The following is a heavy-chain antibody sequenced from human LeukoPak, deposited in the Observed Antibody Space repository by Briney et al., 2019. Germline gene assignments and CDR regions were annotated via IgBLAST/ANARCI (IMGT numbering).Heavy chain of an antibody. CDR3: AKDGEAAIGGWFDP. J-gene: IGHJ5*02. CDR1: GFTFSSYA. CDR2: ISDSGGST. V-gene: IGHV3-23*01. Sequence: GGSLRLSCAASGFTFSSYAMSWVRQAPGKGLEWVSAISDSGGSTYYADSVKGRFTISRDNSKNTLYLQMNSLRAEDTAVYYCAKDGEAAIGGWFDPWGQGTLVTVSS. D-gene: IGHD2-2*01.